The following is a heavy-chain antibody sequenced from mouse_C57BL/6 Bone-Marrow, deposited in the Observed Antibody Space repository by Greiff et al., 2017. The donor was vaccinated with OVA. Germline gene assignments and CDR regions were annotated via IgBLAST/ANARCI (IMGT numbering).Heavy chain of an antibody. D-gene: IGHD2-1*01. V-gene: IGHV1-26*01. CDR1: GYTFTDYY. Sequence: VQLQQSGPELVKPGASVKISCKASGYTFTDYYMNWVKQSHGKSLEWIGDINPNNGGTSYNQKFKGKATLTVDKSSSTAYMELRSLTSEDSAVYYCARRGLSYYGNYGWDYFDYWGQGTTLTVSS. CDR2: INPNNGGT. J-gene: IGHJ2*01. CDR3: ARRGLSYYGNYGWDYFDY.